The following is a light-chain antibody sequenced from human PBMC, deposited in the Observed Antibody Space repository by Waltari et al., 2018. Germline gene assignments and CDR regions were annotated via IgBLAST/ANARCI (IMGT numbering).Light chain of an antibody. J-gene: IGKJ4*01. CDR3: QQRSIWPRT. V-gene: IGKV3-11*01. CDR2: DTS. Sequence: DIVLKPSPAPLSVSPGEGATISCRASESVFGYLTWYQQKPGQAPRLLIFDTSKMAPGIPARFSGSGYGTDFTLTINSLETEDFALYYCQQRSIWPRTFGGGTKV. CDR1: ESVFGY.